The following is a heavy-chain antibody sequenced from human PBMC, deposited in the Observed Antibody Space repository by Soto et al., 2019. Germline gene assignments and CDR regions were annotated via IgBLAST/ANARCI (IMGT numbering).Heavy chain of an antibody. V-gene: IGHV4-38-2*01. CDR2: IYHSGIT. Sequence: PSETLSLTCAVSGDSISSGYYWAWIRQPPGKGLEWIGSIYHSGITYYNPSLKSRVTISVDTSKNQFSLKLSSVTAADTAVYYCARVIVDGWFGEGLDGMDAWGQGTTVTVSS. D-gene: IGHD3-10*01. CDR3: ARVIVDGWFGEGLDGMDA. CDR1: GDSISSGYY. J-gene: IGHJ6*02.